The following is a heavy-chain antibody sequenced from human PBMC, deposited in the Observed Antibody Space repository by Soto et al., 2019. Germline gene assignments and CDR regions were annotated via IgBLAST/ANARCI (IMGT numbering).Heavy chain of an antibody. CDR1: GGSISSYY. D-gene: IGHD6-19*01. CDR2: IYYSGST. CDR3: AGLDIAVALFDP. V-gene: IGHV4-59*01. J-gene: IGHJ5*02. Sequence: SETLSLTCTVSGGSISSYYWSWIRQPPGKGLEWIGYIYYSGSTNYNPSLKSRVTISVDTSKNQFSLKLSSVTAADTAVYYCAGLDIAVALFDPWGQGTLVTVSS.